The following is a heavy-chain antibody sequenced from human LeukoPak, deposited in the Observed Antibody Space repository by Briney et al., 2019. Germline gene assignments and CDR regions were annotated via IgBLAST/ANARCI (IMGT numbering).Heavy chain of an antibody. Sequence: SETLSLTCTVSGGSISSYYWSWIRQPPGKGLEWIGYIYYSGSTNYNPSLKSRVTISVDTSKNQFSLKLSSVTAADTAVYYCARDRPPYSSGYKGAFDIWGQGTMVTVSS. CDR3: ARDRPPYSSGYKGAFDI. J-gene: IGHJ3*02. CDR2: IYYSGST. V-gene: IGHV4-59*01. CDR1: GGSISSYY. D-gene: IGHD3-22*01.